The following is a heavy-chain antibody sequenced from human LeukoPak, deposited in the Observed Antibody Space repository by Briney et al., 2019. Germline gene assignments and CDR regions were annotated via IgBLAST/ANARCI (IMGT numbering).Heavy chain of an antibody. CDR1: GLTFSSYA. J-gene: IGHJ4*02. Sequence: GGSLRLSCAASGLTFSSYAMTWVRQAPGKGLEWVSAISRSGGSTNYADSVKGRFTISRDNSKNTVYLQMNSLRAEDTAVYYCAKDSVWFGEYTEYYFDYWGQGTLVTVSS. CDR2: ISRSGGST. V-gene: IGHV3-23*01. D-gene: IGHD3-10*01. CDR3: AKDSVWFGEYTEYYFDY.